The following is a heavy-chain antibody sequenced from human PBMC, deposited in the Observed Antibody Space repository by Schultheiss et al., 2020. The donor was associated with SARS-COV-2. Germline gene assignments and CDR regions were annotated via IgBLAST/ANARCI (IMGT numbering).Heavy chain of an antibody. V-gene: IGHV3-33*08. D-gene: IGHD5-24*01. CDR3: ATEMGGWLQFRAFDI. CDR1: GFTFSSYG. Sequence: GGSLRLSCAASGFTFSSYGMHWVRQAPGKGLEWVAVIWYDGSNKYYADSVKGRFTISRDNSKNTLYLQMNSLRAEDTAVYYCATEMGGWLQFRAFDIWGQGTMVTVSS. CDR2: IWYDGSNK. J-gene: IGHJ3*02.